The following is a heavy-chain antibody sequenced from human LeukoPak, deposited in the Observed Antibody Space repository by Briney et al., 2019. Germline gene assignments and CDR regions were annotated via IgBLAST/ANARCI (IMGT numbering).Heavy chain of an antibody. CDR1: GFTFSSYW. V-gene: IGHV3-74*01. CDR2: INSDGSST. CDR3: ARALELEGLGY. Sequence: GGSLRLFCAASGFTFSSYWMHWVRQAPGKGLVWVSRINSDGSSTSYADSVKGRFTISRDNAKNTLYLQMNSLRAEDTAVYYCARALELEGLGYWGQGTLVTVSS. D-gene: IGHD1-7*01. J-gene: IGHJ4*02.